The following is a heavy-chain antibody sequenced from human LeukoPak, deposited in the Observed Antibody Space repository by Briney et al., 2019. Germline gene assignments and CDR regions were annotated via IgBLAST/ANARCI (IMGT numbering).Heavy chain of an antibody. CDR1: GGSFSGYY. CDR3: ARDRGSSSRWSDY. Sequence: PSETLSLTCAVSGGSFSGYYWSWIRQPPGKGLEWIGEINHSGSTNYNPSLKSRVTISVDTSKNQFSLKLSSVTAADTAVYYCARDRGSSSRWSDYWGQGTLVTVSS. D-gene: IGHD6-13*01. CDR2: INHSGST. J-gene: IGHJ4*02. V-gene: IGHV4-34*01.